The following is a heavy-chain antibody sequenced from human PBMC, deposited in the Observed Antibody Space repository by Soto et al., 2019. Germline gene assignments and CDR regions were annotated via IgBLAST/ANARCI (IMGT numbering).Heavy chain of an antibody. J-gene: IGHJ3*02. V-gene: IGHV4-59*01. CDR1: GGSISSYY. CDR3: ARAAYYGSSGYAFDI. D-gene: IGHD3-22*01. Sequence: SETLSLTCTVSGGSISSYYWSWIRQPPGKGLEWIGYIYYSGSTNYNPSLKSRVTISVDTSKNQFSLKLSSVTAADTAVYYCARAAYYGSSGYAFDIWGQGTMVTVSS. CDR2: IYYSGST.